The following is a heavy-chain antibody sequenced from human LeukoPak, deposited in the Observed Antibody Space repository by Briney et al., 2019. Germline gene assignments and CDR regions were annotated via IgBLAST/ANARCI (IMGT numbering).Heavy chain of an antibody. V-gene: IGHV3-21*01. D-gene: IGHD5-24*01. CDR1: GFTVSSYY. J-gene: IGHJ3*02. CDR2: ISTSSTYV. Sequence: GGSLRLSCAASGFTVSSYYMSWVRQAPGKGLEWVSSISTSSTYVYSAASVKGRFTISRDNAKNSLYLQMNSLRAEDTAVYYCARTRDGYNYDGFDIWGQGTMVTVSS. CDR3: ARTRDGYNYDGFDI.